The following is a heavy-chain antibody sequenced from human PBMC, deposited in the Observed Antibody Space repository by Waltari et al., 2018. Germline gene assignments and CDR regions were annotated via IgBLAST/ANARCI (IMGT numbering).Heavy chain of an antibody. CDR1: GFTVSSNY. CDR2: IYSGGST. J-gene: IGHJ6*02. CDR3: ARERGYSYDHYYGMDV. D-gene: IGHD5-18*01. Sequence: EVQLVESGGGLVQPGGSLRLSCAASGFTVSSNYMSWVRQAPGKGLEWVSVIYSGGSTYYADSVKGRFTISRDNSKNTLYLQMNSLRAEDTAVYYCARERGYSYDHYYGMDVWGQGTTVIVSS. V-gene: IGHV3-66*02.